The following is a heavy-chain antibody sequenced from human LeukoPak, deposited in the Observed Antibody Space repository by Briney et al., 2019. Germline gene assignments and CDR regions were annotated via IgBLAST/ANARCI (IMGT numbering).Heavy chain of an antibody. V-gene: IGHV4-30-4*01. CDR3: ARGLLVTRLTVTYYYYGMDV. J-gene: IGHJ6*02. CDR2: IYYSGST. CDR1: GGSISSGDYY. D-gene: IGHD4-17*01. Sequence: PSETLSLTCTVSGGSISSGDYYWSWIRQPPGKGLEWIGYIYYSGSTYYNPSLKSRVTISVDTSKIQFSLKLSSVTAADTAVYYCARGLLVTRLTVTYYYYGMDVWGQGTTVTVSS.